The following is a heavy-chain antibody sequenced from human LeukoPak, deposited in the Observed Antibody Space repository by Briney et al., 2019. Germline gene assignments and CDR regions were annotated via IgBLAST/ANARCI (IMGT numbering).Heavy chain of an antibody. D-gene: IGHD5-24*01. CDR3: ARGDALDGYNYGLLNY. Sequence: GGSLRLSCAASGFTFSSYGMHWVRQAPGKGLEWVAVIWYDGSNEYYADSVKGRFTISRDNSKNTLYLQMNSLRAEDTAVYYCARGDALDGYNYGLLNYWGQGTLVTVSS. CDR2: IWYDGSNE. J-gene: IGHJ4*02. V-gene: IGHV3-33*01. CDR1: GFTFSSYG.